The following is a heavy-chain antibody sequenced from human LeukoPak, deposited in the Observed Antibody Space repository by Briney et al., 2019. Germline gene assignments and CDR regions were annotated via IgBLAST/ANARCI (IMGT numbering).Heavy chain of an antibody. D-gene: IGHD3-22*01. J-gene: IGHJ4*02. CDR2: IGTAGDT. Sequence: GGSLRLSCAASGFTFSSYAMHWVRQATGKGLEWVSAIGTAGDTYYPGSVKGRFTISRENAKNSLYLQMNSLRAGDTAVYYCARATPDSSYDYWGQGTLVTVSS. CDR1: GFTFSSYA. CDR3: ARATPDSSYDY. V-gene: IGHV3-13*01.